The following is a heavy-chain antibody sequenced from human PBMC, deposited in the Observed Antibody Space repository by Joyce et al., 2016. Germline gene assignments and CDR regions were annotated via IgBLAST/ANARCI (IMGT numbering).Heavy chain of an antibody. CDR1: GFTFNSHW. V-gene: IGHV3-74*03. J-gene: IGHJ3*02. CDR2: IDSEGGRI. CDR3: VRVRDAGFAFDI. Sequence: AASGFTFNSHWMHWVRQAPGKGLVWISRIDSEGGRITSADSVKGRFTISRDNARNTLYLRMNSLRADDTALYYCVRVRDAGFAFDIWGQGTVVAVSS.